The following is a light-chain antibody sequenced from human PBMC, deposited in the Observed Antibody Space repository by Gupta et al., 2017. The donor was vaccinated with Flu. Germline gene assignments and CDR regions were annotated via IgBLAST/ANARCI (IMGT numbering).Light chain of an antibody. CDR1: SGINVGSYW. CDR2: YKSDSEN. V-gene: IGLV5-45*03. Sequence: QAVLPQPSSISASPGASASLTCPLRSGINVGSYWIYWYHQKPGSPPQFLLRYKSDSENFQGSGVPSRFSGSKDVSANAGILLIAGRQAEDEADYYCTIGHSNTVLFGGGTKLTVL. J-gene: IGLJ3*02. CDR3: TIGHSNTVL.